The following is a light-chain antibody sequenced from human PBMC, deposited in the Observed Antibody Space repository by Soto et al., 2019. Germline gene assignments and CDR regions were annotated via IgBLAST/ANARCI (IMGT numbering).Light chain of an antibody. CDR2: DVS. V-gene: IGKV1-5*01. CDR1: QSISGC. Sequence: IQMTQSPSSLSASVGDRVTITCRASQSISGCLAWYQQKPGKAPKFLIYDVSTLESGVPSRFSGSGSGTEFTLMITGLQPDDFATYYCQQYDHYPLTFGGGTKVDIK. J-gene: IGKJ4*01. CDR3: QQYDHYPLT.